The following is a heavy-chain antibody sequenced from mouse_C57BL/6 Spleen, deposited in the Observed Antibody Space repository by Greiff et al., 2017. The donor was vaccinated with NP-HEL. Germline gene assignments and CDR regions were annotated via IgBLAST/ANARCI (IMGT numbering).Heavy chain of an antibody. CDR3: ARYGRDYFDY. J-gene: IGHJ2*01. CDR1: GYTFTSYW. CDR2: IYPSDSET. D-gene: IGHD1-1*01. V-gene: IGHV1-61*01. Sequence: QVQLQQPGAELVRPGSSVKLSCKASGYTFTSYWMDWVKQRPGQGLEWIGNIYPSDSETHYNQKFTDKATLTVDKSSSTAYMQLSSLTSEDSAVYYCARYGRDYFDYWGQGTTLTVSS.